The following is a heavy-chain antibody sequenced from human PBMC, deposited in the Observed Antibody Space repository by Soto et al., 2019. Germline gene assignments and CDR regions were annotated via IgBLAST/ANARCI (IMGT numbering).Heavy chain of an antibody. CDR2: ISTSSNTL. CDR3: AGALLWIGDSLRGFDI. V-gene: IGHV3-48*02. D-gene: IGHD3-10*01. CDR1: GFTFQSYS. Sequence: EVQLVESGGGLVQPGGSLRLSCAASGFTFQSYSINWVRQAPGKGLEWVSYISTSSNTLYYADSVKGRFTISRDNAKNSLYLQMNSLRDEDTAVYYCAGALLWIGDSLRGFDIWGQGSMVTVSS. J-gene: IGHJ3*02.